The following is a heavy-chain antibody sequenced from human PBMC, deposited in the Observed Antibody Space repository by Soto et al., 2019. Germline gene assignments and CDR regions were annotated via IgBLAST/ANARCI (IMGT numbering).Heavy chain of an antibody. CDR2: INHSGST. Sequence: SETLSLTCAVYGGSFSGYYWSWIRQPPGKGLEWIGEINHSGSTNYNPSLKSRVTISVDTSKNQFSLKLSSVTAADTAVYYCASRSDGYGSGRTPWFDPWGQGTLVTVSS. CDR3: ASRSDGYGSGRTPWFDP. J-gene: IGHJ5*02. D-gene: IGHD3-10*01. V-gene: IGHV4-34*01. CDR1: GGSFSGYY.